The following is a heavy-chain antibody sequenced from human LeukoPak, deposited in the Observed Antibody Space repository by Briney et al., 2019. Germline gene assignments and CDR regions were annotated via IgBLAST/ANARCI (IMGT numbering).Heavy chain of an antibody. D-gene: IGHD3-22*01. Sequence: GSLSLSCAASGFTFSSYAMSWVRQAPGKGLEWVSAISGSGGSTYYADSVKGRFTISRDNSKNTLYLQMNSLRAEDTAVYYCAKSRGGYYYDSSGYYPDWYFDLWGRGTLVTVSS. CDR3: AKSRGGYYYDSSGYYPDWYFDL. J-gene: IGHJ2*01. V-gene: IGHV3-23*01. CDR1: GFTFSSYA. CDR2: ISGSGGST.